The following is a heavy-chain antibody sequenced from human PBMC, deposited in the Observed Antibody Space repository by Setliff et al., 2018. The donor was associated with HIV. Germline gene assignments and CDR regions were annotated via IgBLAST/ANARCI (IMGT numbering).Heavy chain of an antibody. CDR2: IYSTGST. J-gene: IGHJ4*02. D-gene: IGHD3-9*01. Sequence: SETLSLTCTVSGPSINIHCWSWIRQSPGKGFEWIGYIYSTGSTNYNPSLQSRVTISMVASRNQFSLTVTSVTAADTAVYYCAKTSNTGYLFCSDYWGQGTLVTVSS. CDR3: AKTSNTGYLFCSDY. V-gene: IGHV4-59*11. CDR1: GPSINIHC.